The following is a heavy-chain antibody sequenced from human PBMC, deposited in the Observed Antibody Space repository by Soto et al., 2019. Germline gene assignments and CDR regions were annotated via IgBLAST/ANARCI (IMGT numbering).Heavy chain of an antibody. V-gene: IGHV4-59*12. J-gene: IGHJ5*02. CDR3: ARLKRSASPFNWFDP. D-gene: IGHD2-15*01. CDR2: IHYSGTT. Sequence: SETLSLTCTVSGTSISSYYWSWIRQPPGKGLEWIANIHYSGTTNYNPSLASRVTLSVDTSKNQFSLKMSSVTAADTAVYYCARLKRSASPFNWFDPWGPGTLVSVSS. CDR1: GTSISSYY.